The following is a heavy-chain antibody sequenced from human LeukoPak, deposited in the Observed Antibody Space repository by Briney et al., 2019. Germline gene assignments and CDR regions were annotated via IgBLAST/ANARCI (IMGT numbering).Heavy chain of an antibody. J-gene: IGHJ6*03. V-gene: IGHV4-38-2*02. CDR2: IYHSRTT. CDR3: AGRYYYYYYMDV. Sequence: SETLSLTCTVSGYSISSDYYWGCIRQPPGKGVEWMGIIYHSRTTYYTPSLNSRVTISVHTHKNQSSLKLSSVTAADPAVYYCAGRYYYYYYMDVWGKGTTVTISS. CDR1: GYSISSDYY.